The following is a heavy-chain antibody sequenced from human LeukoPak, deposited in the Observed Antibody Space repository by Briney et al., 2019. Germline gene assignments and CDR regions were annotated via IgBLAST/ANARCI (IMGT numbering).Heavy chain of an antibody. D-gene: IGHD1-1*01. Sequence: PSETLSLTCTVSGGSISSYYWGWIRQPPGKGLEWIGHIYGSGSTNYNPSLKSRVTLSVDTSKNQFSLKLSSVTAADTAVYYCAREGTSGTHLNWFDSWGQGTLVTVSS. CDR2: IYGSGST. CDR1: GGSISSYY. CDR3: AREGTSGTHLNWFDS. J-gene: IGHJ5*01. V-gene: IGHV4-59*01.